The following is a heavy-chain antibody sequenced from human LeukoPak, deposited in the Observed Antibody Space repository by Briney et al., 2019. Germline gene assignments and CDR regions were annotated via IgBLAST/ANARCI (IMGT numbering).Heavy chain of an antibody. CDR1: GFTFSNYA. V-gene: IGHV3-64*01. D-gene: IGHD5-24*01. Sequence: TGGSLRLSCAASGFTFSNYAMHWVRQAPGKGLEYVSAITSNGGSTYYANSVKGRFTISRDNSKNTLYLQMGSLRAEDMAVYYCARDQRSYYYYGMDVWGQGTTVTVSS. CDR2: ITSNGGST. CDR3: ARDQRSYYYYGMDV. J-gene: IGHJ6*02.